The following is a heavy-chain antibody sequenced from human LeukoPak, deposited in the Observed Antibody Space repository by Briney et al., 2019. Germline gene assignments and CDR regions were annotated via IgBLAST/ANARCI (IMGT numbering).Heavy chain of an antibody. V-gene: IGHV3-7*03. J-gene: IGHJ4*02. CDR1: GFAFSSYW. Sequence: GGPLRLSCAASGFAFSSYWMSWVRQAPGKGPEWVANIKQDGSEKYYVDSVKGRFTISRDNAKNSLDLQMNSLRAEDTAVYYCARDSSGWYASYYFDYWGQGTLVTVSS. D-gene: IGHD6-19*01. CDR3: ARDSSGWYASYYFDY. CDR2: IKQDGSEK.